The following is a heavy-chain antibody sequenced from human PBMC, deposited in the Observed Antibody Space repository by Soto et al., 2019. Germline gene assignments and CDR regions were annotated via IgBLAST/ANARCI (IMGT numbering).Heavy chain of an antibody. Sequence: GASVKVSCKASGYTFTGYYMHWMRQAPGQGLEWMGWINPNSGGTNYAQKFQGWVTMTRDTSISTAYMELSRLRSDDTAVYYCARGGIVGATGPFDYWGQGTLVTVSS. V-gene: IGHV1-2*04. CDR2: INPNSGGT. J-gene: IGHJ4*02. CDR3: ARGGIVGATGPFDY. CDR1: GYTFTGYY. D-gene: IGHD1-26*01.